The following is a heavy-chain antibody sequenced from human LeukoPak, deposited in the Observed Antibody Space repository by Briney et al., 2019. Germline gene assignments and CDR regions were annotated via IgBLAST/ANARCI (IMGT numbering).Heavy chain of an antibody. CDR2: IWYDGSEK. V-gene: IGHV3-33*06. Sequence: PGGSLRLSCAASGFTFSSYAMSWVRQAPGKGLEWVGVIWYDGSEKEYAESVKGRFTISRDNSKNTVYLQMTSLRVEDTAMYYCAKQGTFTSSSSWFLDSWGQGTLVTVSS. CDR3: AKQGTFTSSSSWFLDS. D-gene: IGHD6-13*01. CDR1: GFTFSSYA. J-gene: IGHJ4*02.